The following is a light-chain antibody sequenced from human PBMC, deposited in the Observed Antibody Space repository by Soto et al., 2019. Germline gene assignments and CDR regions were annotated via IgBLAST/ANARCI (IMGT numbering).Light chain of an antibody. Sequence: EIPLTQSPGTLSLSAWERATLSCRASQRFRGLLAWYQQKPGQAPRLLIYDAYNRATGIPPRFSGSGSGTDVTLTISSLEPEDSAVYYCQQRHMWPITFGQGTRLEIK. CDR1: QRFRGL. V-gene: IGKV3-11*01. CDR2: DAY. J-gene: IGKJ5*01. CDR3: QQRHMWPIT.